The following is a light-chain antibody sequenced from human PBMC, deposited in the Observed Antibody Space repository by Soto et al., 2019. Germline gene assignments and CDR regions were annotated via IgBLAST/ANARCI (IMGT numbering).Light chain of an antibody. Sequence: DIQMTQSPSSLSASVGDRVTITCRASQSISSYLNRYQQKPGKAPKLLIYAASSLQSGVSSRFSGSGSGTDFALTISSLQPEDFATYYCQQSYSTLYTFGQGTKLEIK. CDR2: AAS. J-gene: IGKJ2*01. CDR3: QQSYSTLYT. CDR1: QSISSY. V-gene: IGKV1-39*01.